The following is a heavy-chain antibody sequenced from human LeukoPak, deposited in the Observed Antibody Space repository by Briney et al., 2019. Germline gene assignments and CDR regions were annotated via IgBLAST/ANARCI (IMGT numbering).Heavy chain of an antibody. CDR3: ASHPDIVVVPAAASITFDY. J-gene: IGHJ4*02. Sequence: ASVKVSFKASGYTFTGYYMHWVRQAPGQGLEWMGWINPNSGGTNYAQKFQGRVTMTRDTSISTAYMELSRLRSDDTAVYYCASHPDIVVVPAAASITFDYWGQGTLVTVSS. D-gene: IGHD2-2*01. CDR1: GYTFTGYY. V-gene: IGHV1-2*02. CDR2: INPNSGGT.